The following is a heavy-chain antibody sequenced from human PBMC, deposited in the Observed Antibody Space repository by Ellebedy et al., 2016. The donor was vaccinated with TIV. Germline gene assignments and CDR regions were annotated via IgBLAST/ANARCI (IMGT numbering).Heavy chain of an antibody. CDR1: GGTFSSYG. J-gene: IGHJ4*02. Sequence: AASVKVSCKASGGTFSSYGISWVRQAPGHGLEWMGGIIPILGKANYAQKFQGRVTITADESTSTAYMELSSLRSEDTAVYYCARVGNYYGGNPSYYFDYWGQGTLVTVSS. CDR3: ARVGNYYGGNPSYYFDY. D-gene: IGHD4-23*01. V-gene: IGHV1-69*10. CDR2: IIPILGKA.